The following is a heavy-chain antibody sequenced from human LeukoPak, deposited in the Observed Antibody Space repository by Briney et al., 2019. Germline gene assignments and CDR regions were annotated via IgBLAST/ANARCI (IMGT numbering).Heavy chain of an antibody. J-gene: IGHJ4*02. CDR1: GGSIRSSYYY. D-gene: IGHD2-15*01. CDR3: ARDLLYCSGGSCYMHYFDY. V-gene: IGHV4-39*01. CDR2: IYDSGST. Sequence: SETLSLTCTVSGGSIRSSYYYWGWIRQPPGKGLEWIGSIYDSGSTYYNPSLKSRVTISVDTSKNQFSLKLNSVTAADTAVYYCARDLLYCSGGSCYMHYFDYWGQGTLVTVSS.